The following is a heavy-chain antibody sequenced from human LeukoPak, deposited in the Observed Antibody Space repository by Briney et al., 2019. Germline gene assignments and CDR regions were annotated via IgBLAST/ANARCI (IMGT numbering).Heavy chain of an antibody. CDR2: FSYSGSP. V-gene: IGHV4-39*01. CDR3: ARLCRSTSCYPNSFDS. CDR1: VGFIRRRNFY. J-gene: IGHJ4*02. D-gene: IGHD2-2*01. Sequence: SETLSLTRTFSVGFIRRRNFYWGWIRRPPGKGLEWIGRFSYSGSPYYNPSLKSRLTLSLDPPHNLFSLKLTAGSAADTAVYYCARLCRSTSCYPNSFDSWGEGTLVTVSS.